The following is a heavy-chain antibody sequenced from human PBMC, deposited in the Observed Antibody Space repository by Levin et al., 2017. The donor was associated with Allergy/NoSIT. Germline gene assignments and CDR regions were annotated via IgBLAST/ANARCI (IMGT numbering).Heavy chain of an antibody. D-gene: IGHD3-10*01. Sequence: ASVKVSCKASGGTFSSYAISWVRQAPGQGLEWMGGIIPIFGTANYAQKFQGRVTITADESTSTAYMELSSLRSEDTAVYYCATEHGQYYYGSGYFEDWGQGTLVTVSS. V-gene: IGHV1-69*13. CDR2: IIPIFGTA. CDR3: ATEHGQYYYGSGYFED. CDR1: GGTFSSYA. J-gene: IGHJ4*02.